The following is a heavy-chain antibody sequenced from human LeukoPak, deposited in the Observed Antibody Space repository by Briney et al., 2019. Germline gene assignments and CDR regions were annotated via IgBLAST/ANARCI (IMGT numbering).Heavy chain of an antibody. J-gene: IGHJ4*02. CDR2: ISSSSSYI. V-gene: IGHV3-21*01. CDR3: ARVLLSGYSYGFDY. D-gene: IGHD5-18*01. CDR1: GFTFSSYS. Sequence: GGSLRLSCAASGFTFSSYSMNWVRQAPGKGLEWVSSISSSSSYIYYADSVKGRFTISRDNAKNSLYLQMNSLRAEDTAVYYCARVLLSGYSYGFDYWGQGTLVTVSS.